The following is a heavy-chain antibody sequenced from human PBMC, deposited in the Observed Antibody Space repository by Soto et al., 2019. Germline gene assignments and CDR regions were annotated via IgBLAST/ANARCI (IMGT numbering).Heavy chain of an antibody. Sequence: PGGSLRLSCAASGFTFSSYAMSWVRQAPGKGLEWVSAIRGGSTDIYYADSVKGRFTISRDNAKNSLYLQMNSLRAEDTAMYYCARLQGGRDYGFDVWGQGTTVTVSS. D-gene: IGHD1-1*01. CDR1: GFTFSSYA. V-gene: IGHV3-21*04. J-gene: IGHJ6*02. CDR3: ARLQGGRDYGFDV. CDR2: IRGGSTDI.